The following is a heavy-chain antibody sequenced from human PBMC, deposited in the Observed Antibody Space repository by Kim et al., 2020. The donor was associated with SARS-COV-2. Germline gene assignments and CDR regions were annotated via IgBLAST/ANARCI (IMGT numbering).Heavy chain of an antibody. V-gene: IGHV3-11*06. D-gene: IGHD5-12*01. J-gene: IGHJ4*02. Sequence: VKGRFTISRDKAKNSLYLQMNSLRAEDTAVYYCARDGGQRGYSGYDDFDYWGQGTLVTVSS. CDR3: ARDGGQRGYSGYDDFDY.